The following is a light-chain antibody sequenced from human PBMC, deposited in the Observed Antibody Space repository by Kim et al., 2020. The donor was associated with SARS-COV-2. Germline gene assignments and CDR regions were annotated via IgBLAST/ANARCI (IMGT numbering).Light chain of an antibody. V-gene: IGLV1-44*01. CDR3: AAWDDSLNGPI. Sequence: GKMVSISCSGSSAIIGTNTVNWYQQIPGTAPKLLIYSNDHRPSGVPDRFSGSKSGTSASLAISGLQSEDEADYYCAAWDDSLNGPIFGGGTQLTVL. J-gene: IGLJ2*01. CDR2: SND. CDR1: SAIIGTNT.